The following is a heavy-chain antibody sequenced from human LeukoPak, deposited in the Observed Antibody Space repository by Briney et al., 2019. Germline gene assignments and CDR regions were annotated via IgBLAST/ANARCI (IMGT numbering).Heavy chain of an antibody. D-gene: IGHD3-22*01. CDR2: ISGSGGST. CDR3: AKFDDSSGYYRY. CDR1: GFTFSSYA. Sequence: GGSLRLSCAASGFTFSSYAMSWVRQAPGKGLEWVSAISGSGGSTHYADSVKGRFTISRDNSKNTLYLQMNSLRAEDTAVYYCAKFDDSSGYYRYWGQGTLVTVSS. J-gene: IGHJ4*02. V-gene: IGHV3-23*01.